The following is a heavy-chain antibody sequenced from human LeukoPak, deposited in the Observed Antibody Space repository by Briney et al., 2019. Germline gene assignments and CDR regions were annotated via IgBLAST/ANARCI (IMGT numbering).Heavy chain of an antibody. D-gene: IGHD2-8*02. CDR2: IYYSGST. CDR3: ARHRRNYYGTGGSPFDY. CDR1: GGSISSYY. Sequence: PSETLSLTCTVSGGSISSYYWSWIRQPPGKGLEWIGYIYYSGSTNYDPSLKGRVTMPVDTSKNQFSLKLSSVTAADTAVYYCARHRRNYYGTGGSPFDYWGQGILVTVSS. J-gene: IGHJ4*02. V-gene: IGHV4-59*08.